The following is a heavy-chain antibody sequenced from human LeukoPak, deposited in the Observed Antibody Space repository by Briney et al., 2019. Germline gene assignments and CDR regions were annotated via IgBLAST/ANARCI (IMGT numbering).Heavy chain of an antibody. J-gene: IGHJ4*02. CDR1: GFTFDDYA. CDR3: AKDMGIAVAGTGGNFDY. Sequence: GRSLRLSCAASGFTFDDYAMHWVRQAPGKGLEWVSGISWNSGSIGYADSVKGRFTISRDNAKNSLYLQMNSLRAEDTALYYCAKDMGIAVAGTGGNFDYWGQGTLVTVSS. V-gene: IGHV3-9*01. CDR2: ISWNSGSI. D-gene: IGHD6-19*01.